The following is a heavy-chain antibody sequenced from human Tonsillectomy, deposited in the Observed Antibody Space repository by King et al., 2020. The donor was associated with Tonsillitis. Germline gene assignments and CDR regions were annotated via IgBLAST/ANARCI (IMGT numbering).Heavy chain of an antibody. J-gene: IGHJ2*01. V-gene: IGHV4-59*01. Sequence: QLQESGPGLVKPSETLSLTCTVSGAAISSAYWSWIRQPPGKGLEWIGFLYHSWTINQNPSLKSRVSISLDTSKNQYSLKLNSVTAADTAVYYCARDHISLHYFDLWGRGALVTVSS. CDR1: GAAISSAY. D-gene: IGHD3-16*02. CDR3: ARDHISLHYFDL. CDR2: LYHSWTI.